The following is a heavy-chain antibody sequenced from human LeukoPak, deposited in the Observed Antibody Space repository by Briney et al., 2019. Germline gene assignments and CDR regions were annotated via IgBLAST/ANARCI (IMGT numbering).Heavy chain of an antibody. CDR3: ARHIVVVTAGSKRGNWFDP. CDR1: GYSISSGYY. D-gene: IGHD2-21*02. J-gene: IGHJ5*02. Sequence: SETLSLTCTVSGYSISSGYYWGWIRQPPGKGLEWIGSIYHSGSTYYNPSLKSRVTISVDTSKNQFSLKLSSVTAADTAVYYCARHIVVVTAGSKRGNWFDPWGQGTLVTVSS. CDR2: IYHSGST. V-gene: IGHV4-38-2*02.